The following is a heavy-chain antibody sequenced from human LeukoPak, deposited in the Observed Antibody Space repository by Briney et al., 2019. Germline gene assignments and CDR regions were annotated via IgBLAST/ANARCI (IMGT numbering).Heavy chain of an antibody. D-gene: IGHD6-19*01. V-gene: IGHV4-59*01. Sequence: SETLSLTCTVSGGSISSYYWSWIRQPPGKGLEWIGYIYYSGSTNYNPSLKSRVNISVDTSKNQFSLKLSSVTAADTAVYYCARSAYSSGWHLREFDYWGQGTLVTVSS. CDR3: ARSAYSSGWHLREFDY. J-gene: IGHJ4*02. CDR2: IYYSGST. CDR1: GGSISSYY.